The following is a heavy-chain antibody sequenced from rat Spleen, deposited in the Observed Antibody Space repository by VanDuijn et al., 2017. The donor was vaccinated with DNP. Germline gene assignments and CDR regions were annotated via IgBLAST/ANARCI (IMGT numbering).Heavy chain of an antibody. Sequence: EVQLVESGGGLVQPGRSLKLSCAASGFTFSNYYMAWVRQAPKKGLEWVASISYDGGSTYYRDSVKGRFTISRDNAKSTLYLQMESLRSEDTATYYCAKDTNYPDYWGQGVMVTVSS. CDR2: ISYDGGST. V-gene: IGHV5-20*01. CDR3: AKDTNYPDY. J-gene: IGHJ2*01. CDR1: GFTFSNYY.